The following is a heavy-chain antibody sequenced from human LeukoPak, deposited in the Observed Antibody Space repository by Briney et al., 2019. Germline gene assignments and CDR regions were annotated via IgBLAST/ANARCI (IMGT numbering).Heavy chain of an antibody. CDR2: LNPNSGGT. CDR3: ARDSSGSFGDY. Sequence: ASVKVSRKASGYTFTGYYLHWVRQAPGQGLEWMGWLNPNSGGTKYAQKFQGRVTMTRDTSISTGYMELNRLRYDDTAVYYCARDSSGSFGDYWGQGTLVVVSS. CDR1: GYTFTGYY. D-gene: IGHD6-19*01. V-gene: IGHV1-2*02. J-gene: IGHJ4*02.